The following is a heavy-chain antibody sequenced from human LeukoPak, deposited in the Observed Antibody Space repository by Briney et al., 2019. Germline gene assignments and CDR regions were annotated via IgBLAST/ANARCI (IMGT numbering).Heavy chain of an antibody. V-gene: IGHV1-2*02. Sequence: GASVKVSCKASGYTFTSYGISWVRQAPGQGLEWMGWINPNSGGANYAQKFQGRVTMTRDTSISTAYMELSRLRSDDTAVYYCARWGEILYYYGSGSISYYYMDVWGKGTTVTISS. CDR3: ARWGEILYYYGSGSISYYYMDV. D-gene: IGHD3-10*01. J-gene: IGHJ6*03. CDR1: GYTFTSYG. CDR2: INPNSGGA.